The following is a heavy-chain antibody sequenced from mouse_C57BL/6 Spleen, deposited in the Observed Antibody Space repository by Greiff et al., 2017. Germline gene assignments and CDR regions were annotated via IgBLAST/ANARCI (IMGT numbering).Heavy chain of an antibody. J-gene: IGHJ4*01. CDR2: INPNNGGT. D-gene: IGHD4-1*01. CDR1: GYTFTDYN. V-gene: IGHV1-22*01. CDR3: ARAELGHYYAMDY. Sequence: EVQLQQSGPELVKPGASVMMSCKASGYTFTDYNMHWVKQSHGKSLVWFGYINPNNGGTSYNQKFKGKATLTVNKSSSTAYMELRSLTSEDSAVYYCARAELGHYYAMDYWGQGTSVTVSS.